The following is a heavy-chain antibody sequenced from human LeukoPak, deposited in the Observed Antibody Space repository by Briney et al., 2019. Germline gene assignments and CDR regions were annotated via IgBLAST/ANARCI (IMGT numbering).Heavy chain of an antibody. V-gene: IGHV4-39*07. J-gene: IGHJ6*03. CDR1: GGSVSSSRFH. CDR2: IYYSGST. D-gene: IGHD2-15*01. CDR3: GRDALVGYFSYYYMDV. Sequence: SETLSLTCTLSGGSVSSSRFHWGWIRQPPGKGLEWIGNIYYSGSTSYKPSLNSRVTMSLDTPKNQFSLTLRSLTAADTAVYYCGRDALVGYFSYYYMDVWGKGTTVTVSS.